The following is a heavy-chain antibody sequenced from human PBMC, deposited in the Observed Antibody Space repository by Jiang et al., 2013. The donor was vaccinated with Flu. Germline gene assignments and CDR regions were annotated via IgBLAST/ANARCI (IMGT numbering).Heavy chain of an antibody. Sequence: SQTLSLTCAISGDSVSSNTATWNWIRQSPSRGLEWLGRTYYRSRWYNDYAVSVKSRITINPDTSKNQVSLQLNSVTPEDTAVYYCVSWRRDYYDRWGQGTLVTVSS. CDR1: GDSVSSNTAT. CDR2: TYYRSRWYN. CDR3: VSWRRDYYDR. V-gene: IGHV6-1*01. D-gene: IGHD3-22*01. J-gene: IGHJ4*02.